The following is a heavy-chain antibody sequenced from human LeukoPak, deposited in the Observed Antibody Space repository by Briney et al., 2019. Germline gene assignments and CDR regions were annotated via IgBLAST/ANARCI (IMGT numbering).Heavy chain of an antibody. V-gene: IGHV1-69*13. D-gene: IGHD3-10*01. CDR3: ARVLMVRGSKGYYFDY. J-gene: IGHJ4*02. Sequence: SVKVSCKASGGTFSSYATSWVRQAPGQGLEWMGGIIPIFGTANYAQKFQGRVTITADESTSTAYMELSRLRSEDTAVYYCARVLMVRGSKGYYFDYWGQGTLVTVSS. CDR2: IIPIFGTA. CDR1: GGTFSSYA.